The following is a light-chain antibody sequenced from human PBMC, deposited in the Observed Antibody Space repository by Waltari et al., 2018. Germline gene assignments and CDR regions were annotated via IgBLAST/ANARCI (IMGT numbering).Light chain of an antibody. CDR3: SSYTSRHTML. CDR1: SRDVGCYNW. J-gene: IGLJ2*01. CDR2: DVS. Sequence: QSALTQPASVSGAPGQSIAISCTGTSRDVGCYNWVSWYQQNPGKAPKVLIFDVSNRPSGVSNRFSGSKSGNTASLTISGLQAEDEADYYCSSYTSRHTMLFGGGTKLTVL. V-gene: IGLV2-14*01.